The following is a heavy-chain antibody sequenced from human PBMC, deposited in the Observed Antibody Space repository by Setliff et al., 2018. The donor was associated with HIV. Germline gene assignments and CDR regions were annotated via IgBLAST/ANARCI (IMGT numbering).Heavy chain of an antibody. V-gene: IGHV3-7*01. Sequence: ASGFTFSAYAMTWVRQAPGKGLEWVASIKLDGNEKYYVDSVKGRFTMSRDNAKNLLYLQMNSLRAEDTAVYYCASHHSADIYYSYYGMDVWGQGTTVTVSS. CDR3: ASHHSADIYYSYYGMDV. D-gene: IGHD6-13*01. CDR2: IKLDGNEK. J-gene: IGHJ6*02. CDR1: GFTFSAYA.